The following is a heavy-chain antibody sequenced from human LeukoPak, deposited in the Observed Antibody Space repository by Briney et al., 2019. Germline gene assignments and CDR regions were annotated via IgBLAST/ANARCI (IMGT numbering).Heavy chain of an antibody. CDR3: AKEEWELLPDLYYGMDV. CDR1: GFTFSSYA. V-gene: IGHV3-23*01. J-gene: IGHJ6*02. D-gene: IGHD1-26*01. Sequence: GGSLRLSCAASGFTFSSYAMSWVRQAPGKGLKWVTDISGSGGSTYYADSVKGRFTISRDNSKDTLYLQMNSLRAEDTAVYYCAKEEWELLPDLYYGMDVWGQGTTVTVSS. CDR2: ISGSGGST.